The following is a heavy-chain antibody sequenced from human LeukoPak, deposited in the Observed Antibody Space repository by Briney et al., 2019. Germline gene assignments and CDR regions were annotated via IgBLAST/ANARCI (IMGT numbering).Heavy chain of an antibody. D-gene: IGHD3-3*01. CDR2: IYYSGST. Sequence: PSETLSLTCTVSGGSISSSSYYWGWIRQPPGKGLEWIGSIYYSGSTYYNPSLKSRVTISVDTSKNQFSLKLSSVTAADTAVYYCAGHQYDFWSGYRDAFDIWGQGTMVTVSS. CDR1: GGSISSSSYY. CDR3: AGHQYDFWSGYRDAFDI. J-gene: IGHJ3*02. V-gene: IGHV4-39*07.